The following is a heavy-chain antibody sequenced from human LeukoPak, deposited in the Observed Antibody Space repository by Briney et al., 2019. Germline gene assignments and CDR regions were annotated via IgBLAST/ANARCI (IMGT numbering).Heavy chain of an antibody. J-gene: IGHJ5*02. V-gene: IGHV4-38-2*02. CDR1: GYSISSDYY. CDR2: IYHRGNT. Sequence: SETLSLTCSVSGYSISSDYYWGWIRQPPGKGLEWIGNIYHRGNTYYSPSLKSRITISVDTSKNQFSLKLSSATAADTAVYYCARVSAGEGTYYPNWFDPWGQGTLVTVSS. D-gene: IGHD3-10*01. CDR3: ARVSAGEGTYYPNWFDP.